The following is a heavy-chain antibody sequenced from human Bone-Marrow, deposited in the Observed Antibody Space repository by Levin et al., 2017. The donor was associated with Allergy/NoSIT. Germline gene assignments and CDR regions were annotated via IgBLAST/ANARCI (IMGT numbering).Heavy chain of an antibody. CDR1: GFTFSNSA. D-gene: IGHD1-14*01. CDR3: VRDRVGRPLRVFDI. V-gene: IGHV3-30*03. Sequence: GGSLRLSCTASGFTFSNSAIHWIRQAPGKGLEWVAVISDDGDSKHYGDSVEGRFTISRGNPKNTVSLQMNSLRPEDTAVYYCVRDRVGRPLRVFDIWGQGTVVTVS. J-gene: IGHJ3*02. CDR2: ISDDGDSK.